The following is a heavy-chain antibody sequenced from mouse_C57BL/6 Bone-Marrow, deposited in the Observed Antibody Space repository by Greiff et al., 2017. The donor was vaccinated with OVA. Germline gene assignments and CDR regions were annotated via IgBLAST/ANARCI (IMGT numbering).Heavy chain of an antibody. Sequence: QVQLQQPGAELVKPGASVKMSCKASGYTFTSYWITWVKQRPGQGLEWIGDVYPGSGSTNYNEKFTSQATLTVDTSSSTAYMQLSSLTSEDSAVYYCARRGYYDYDGGFGYWGQGTTLTVSS. CDR3: ARRGYYDYDGGFGY. D-gene: IGHD2-4*01. CDR2: VYPGSGST. CDR1: GYTFTSYW. J-gene: IGHJ2*01. V-gene: IGHV1-55*01.